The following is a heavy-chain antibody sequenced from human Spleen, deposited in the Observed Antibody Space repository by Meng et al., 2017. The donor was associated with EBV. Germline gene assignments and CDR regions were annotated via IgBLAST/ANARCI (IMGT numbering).Heavy chain of an antibody. D-gene: IGHD3-22*01. V-gene: IGHV4-30-2*01. CDR2: IFHTGST. Sequence: QLQPTDSGSGRVKPYQTLSLTCTVSGDSISSGAYSWSWVRQPPGKGLEWIGYIFHTGSTYYNASLKSRVTISVDRSKHQFSLKLTSVTPADTAVYYCARDSHGYYFFDFWGPGTLVTVSS. J-gene: IGHJ4*02. CDR3: ARDSHGYYFFDF. CDR1: GDSISSGAYS.